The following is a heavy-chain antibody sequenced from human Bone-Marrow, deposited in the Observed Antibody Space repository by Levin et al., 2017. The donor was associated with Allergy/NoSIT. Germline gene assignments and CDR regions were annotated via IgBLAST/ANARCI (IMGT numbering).Heavy chain of an antibody. CDR1: GFTFSSYV. CDR2: ISDNSAST. D-gene: IGHD1-26*01. Sequence: GESLKISCAASGFTFSSYVMSWVRQAPGKGLEWVSAISDNSASTYYEDSVKGRFTITRDNSKNTLYLQMNSLRVEDTAVYYCVKASGSSRPYHFDYWGQGTLVTVSS. V-gene: IGHV3-23*01. J-gene: IGHJ4*02. CDR3: VKASGSSRPYHFDY.